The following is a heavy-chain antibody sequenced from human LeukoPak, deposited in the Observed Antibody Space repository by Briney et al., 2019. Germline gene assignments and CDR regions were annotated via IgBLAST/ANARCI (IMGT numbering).Heavy chain of an antibody. Sequence: GGSLRLSCAASGFTFSSYWMNWVRQAPGKGLVWVSRIASDGSSTTYADSVKGRFSISRDNAKNTLYLQMNSLRVEDTAVYYCGTRAYWGQGTLVTVSS. J-gene: IGHJ4*02. CDR2: IASDGSST. CDR3: GTRAY. V-gene: IGHV3-74*01. CDR1: GFTFSSYW.